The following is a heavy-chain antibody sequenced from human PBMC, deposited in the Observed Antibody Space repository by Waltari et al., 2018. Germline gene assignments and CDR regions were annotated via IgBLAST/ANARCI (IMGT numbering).Heavy chain of an antibody. CDR1: GYTFTDYY. J-gene: IGHJ5*02. Sequence: EVQLVQSGAEVKKPGATVKISCQASGYTFTDYYIHWVQQAPGNGLEGMGRVEPADSETIYAEQFQVRVTLTADTSTDTAYMELSSLRSEDTAVYYCATVLTTVPTYWFDPWGQGTLVTVSS. CDR2: VEPADSET. D-gene: IGHD4-4*01. V-gene: IGHV1-69-2*01. CDR3: ATVLTTVPTYWFDP.